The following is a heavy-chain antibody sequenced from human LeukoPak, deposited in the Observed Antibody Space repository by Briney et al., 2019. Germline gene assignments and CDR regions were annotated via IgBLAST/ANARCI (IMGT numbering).Heavy chain of an antibody. CDR3: AKAPTGSGSYYY. CDR2: ISGSGGST. J-gene: IGHJ4*02. D-gene: IGHD3-10*01. V-gene: IGHV3-23*01. Sequence: GGSLRLSCAASGFTFSSYSMNWVRQAPGKGLEWVSAISGSGGSTYYADSVKGRFTISRDNSKNTLYLQMNSLRAEDTAVYYCAKAPTGSGSYYYWGQGTLVTVSS. CDR1: GFTFSSYS.